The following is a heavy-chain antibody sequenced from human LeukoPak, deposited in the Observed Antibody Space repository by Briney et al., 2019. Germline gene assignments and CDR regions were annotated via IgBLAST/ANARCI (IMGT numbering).Heavy chain of an antibody. Sequence: ASVTVSCKTSSSTFSTYGITWVRQAPGQGLEWMGWINTHKGNTYYAREFQDRVSMTTDASTTTAYMELRSLRSDDTAIYYRATYYSGSGSFTTQFDHWGQGTLVTVSS. CDR1: SSTFSTYG. J-gene: IGHJ4*02. CDR2: INTHKGNT. CDR3: ATYYSGSGSFTTQFDH. D-gene: IGHD3-10*01. V-gene: IGHV1-18*04.